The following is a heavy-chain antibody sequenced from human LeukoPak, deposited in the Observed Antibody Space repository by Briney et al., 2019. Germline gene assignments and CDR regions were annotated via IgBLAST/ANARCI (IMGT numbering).Heavy chain of an antibody. D-gene: IGHD2-2*01. V-gene: IGHV1-18*04. CDR3: ARVPPSAHQMLSSDD. CDR1: GYTFTNYG. CDR2: ISANNGET. J-gene: IGHJ4*02. Sequence: GASVKVSCKASGYTFTNYGISWVRQAPGQGLEWMAWISANNGETRYAQNLQGRVTMTTDTSTSTAYMELRSLRSDDTAVYYCARVPPSAHQMLSSDDWGQGTQVTVSS.